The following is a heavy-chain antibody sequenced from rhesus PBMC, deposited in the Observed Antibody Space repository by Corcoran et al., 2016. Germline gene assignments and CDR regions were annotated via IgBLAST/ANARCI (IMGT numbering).Heavy chain of an antibody. D-gene: IGHD3-28*01. Sequence: EVQLVETGGGLVQPGGSLKVSCVVSGFTFSSYGMSWVRQAPGMGLEWVSYISNGGGSTYYADSVKCRFTISRDNSKNTLSRQMNSLRAEDTAVYYCAKGRYYYDSGYYKPFDSWGQGVLVTVSS. CDR1: GFTFSSYG. CDR2: ISNGGGST. V-gene: IGHV3S5*01. CDR3: AKGRYYYDSGYYKPFDS. J-gene: IGHJ4*01.